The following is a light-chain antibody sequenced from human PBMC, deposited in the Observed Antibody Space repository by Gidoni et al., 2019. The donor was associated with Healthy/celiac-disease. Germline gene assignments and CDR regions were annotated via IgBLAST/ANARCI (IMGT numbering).Light chain of an antibody. V-gene: IGKV1-33*01. J-gene: IGKJ4*01. CDR3: QQYDNLPT. CDR1: QDISNY. Sequence: DIQMTQSPSSLPASVGDRVTITCQASQDISNYLNWYQQKPGKAPKLLIYDASNLETGVPSRFSGSGSGTDFTFNISSLQPEDIATYYCQQYDNLPTFGGGTKVEIK. CDR2: DAS.